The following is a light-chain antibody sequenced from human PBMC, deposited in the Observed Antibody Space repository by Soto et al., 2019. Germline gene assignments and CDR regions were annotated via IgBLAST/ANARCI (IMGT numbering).Light chain of an antibody. Sequence: IVLAQSPGTLSLSQGERATLYCRAIQSVDGTYLAWYQRKPDQSPRRLIYATSTRAAGIPDTFSGSGAGTDFSLTISRLEPDDVAVYYCQHCQHYGDSPQLTFAGG. CDR1: QSVDGTY. J-gene: IGKJ4*01. CDR3: QHCQHYGDSPQLT. CDR2: ATS. V-gene: IGKV3-20*01.